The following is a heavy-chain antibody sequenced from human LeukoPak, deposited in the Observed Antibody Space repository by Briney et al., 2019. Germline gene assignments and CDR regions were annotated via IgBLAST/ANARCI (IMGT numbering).Heavy chain of an antibody. J-gene: IGHJ4*02. Sequence: GGSLRLSCAASGFTFSSYWMSWVRLAPGKGLEWVANIKQDGSEKYYVDSVKGRFTISRDNAKNSLYLQMNSLRAEDTAVYYCARDRYADILTGYLDYWGQGTLVTASS. D-gene: IGHD3-9*01. V-gene: IGHV3-7*01. CDR3: ARDRYADILTGYLDY. CDR1: GFTFSSYW. CDR2: IKQDGSEK.